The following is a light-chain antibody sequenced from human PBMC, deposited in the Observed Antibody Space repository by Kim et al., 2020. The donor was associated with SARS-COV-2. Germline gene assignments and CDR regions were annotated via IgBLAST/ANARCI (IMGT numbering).Light chain of an antibody. J-gene: IGKJ1*01. CDR2: AAS. CDR3: QKCDSAPWT. V-gene: IGKV1-27*01. CDR1: QDISNY. Sequence: GDRVTITCRASQDISNYLAWFQLKPGKAPKLLIYAASALQPGVPSRFSGSGSGTDFTLTVPSLQPEDVATYYCQKCDSAPWTFGQGTKVDI.